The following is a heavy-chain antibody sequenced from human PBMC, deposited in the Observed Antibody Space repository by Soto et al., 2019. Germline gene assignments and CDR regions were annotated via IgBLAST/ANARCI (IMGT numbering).Heavy chain of an antibody. J-gene: IGHJ4*02. CDR3: ARGDSRLGVTPDY. D-gene: IGHD1-26*01. V-gene: IGHV1-18*01. CDR2: ISGYNGNT. CDR1: GYTFNTYG. Sequence: QVELVQSGAEVKKPGASVKLSCEASGYTFNTYGFSWVRQARGQGLEWVGWISGYNGNTNYAQKFQGRVTMTTDTSASTAYMELRSLRSDDTAVYYCARGDSRLGVTPDYWGQGTLVTVSS.